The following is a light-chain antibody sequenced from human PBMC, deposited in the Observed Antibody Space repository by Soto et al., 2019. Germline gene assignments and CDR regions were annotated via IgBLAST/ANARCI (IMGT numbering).Light chain of an antibody. Sequence: QSALTQPASVSGSPGQSITISCTGTSSDVGYYNYVSWYQQHTGKAPKLIIFEVSNRPSGVSNRFSGSKSGNTASLTISGLQAEEDADYYCSSYTRTPARVFGGGTQLTGL. CDR3: SSYTRTPARV. CDR1: SSDVGYYNY. J-gene: IGLJ3*02. V-gene: IGLV2-14*01. CDR2: EVS.